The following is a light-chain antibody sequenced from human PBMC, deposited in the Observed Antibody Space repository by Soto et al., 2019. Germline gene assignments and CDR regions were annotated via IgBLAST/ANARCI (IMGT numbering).Light chain of an antibody. CDR3: QQYYIYRA. Sequence: DKHINKSPSTVSGTVGDRVTITCRASQTISSWLAWYQQKPGKAPKLLIYKASTLKSGVPSRFSGSGSGTEFTLAISSLQPDDFATYYCQQYYIYRAFGHGTKLDI. J-gene: IGKJ1*01. CDR2: KAS. CDR1: QTISSW. V-gene: IGKV1-5*03.